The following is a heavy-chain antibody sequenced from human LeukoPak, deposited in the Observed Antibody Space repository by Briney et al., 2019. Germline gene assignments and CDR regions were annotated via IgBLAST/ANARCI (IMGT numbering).Heavy chain of an antibody. CDR3: ARVRGYYHFDY. J-gene: IGHJ4*02. D-gene: IGHD3-22*01. CDR1: GGTFSSYA. Sequence: SVKVSCNASGGTFSSYAISWVGHAPGQGLEWRGWIIPIFGTANYAQKFQGRVTITTDESTSTAYMELSSLRSEDTAVYYCARVRGYYHFDYWGQGTLVTVSS. V-gene: IGHV1-69*05. CDR2: IIPIFGTA.